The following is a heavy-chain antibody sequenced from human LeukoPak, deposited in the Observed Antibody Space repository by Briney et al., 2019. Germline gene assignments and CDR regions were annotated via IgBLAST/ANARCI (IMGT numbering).Heavy chain of an antibody. D-gene: IGHD2-2*02. J-gene: IGHJ5*02. V-gene: IGHV4-34*01. CDR1: GGSFSGYY. CDR2: INHSGST. CDR3: ARGRGYCSSTSCYTSFRDWFDP. Sequence: SETLSLTCAVYGGSFSGYYWSWIRQPPRKGLEWIGEINHSGSTNYNPSLKSRVTISVDTSKNQFSLKLSSVTAADTAVDYCARGRGYCSSTSCYTSFRDWFDPGSQGTLVTASS.